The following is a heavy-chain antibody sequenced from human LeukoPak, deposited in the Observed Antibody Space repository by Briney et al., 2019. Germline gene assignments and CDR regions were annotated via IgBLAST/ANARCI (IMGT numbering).Heavy chain of an antibody. CDR1: GFIFSDQY. V-gene: IGHV3-72*01. Sequence: GGSLRLSCVGSGFIFSDQYMDWVRQAPGKGLEWLGRVRNKAHTYMKEYDASVKARITISGDDSLKSLFLQIHTVTVEDTAVYYCVRGGGYFFDYWGRGTLVTVSS. CDR3: VRGGGYFFDY. D-gene: IGHD4-23*01. J-gene: IGHJ4*02. CDR2: VRNKAHTYMK.